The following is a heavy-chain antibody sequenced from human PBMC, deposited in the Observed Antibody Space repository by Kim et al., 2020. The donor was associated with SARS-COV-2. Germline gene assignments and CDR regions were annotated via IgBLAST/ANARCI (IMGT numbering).Heavy chain of an antibody. Sequence: SETLSLTCTVSGGSISSYYWSWIRQPPGKGLEWIGYIYYSGSTNYNPSLKSRVTISVDTSKNQFSLKLSSLTAADTAVYYCARAIPAAPYYYYYYGMDVWGQGTTVTVSS. CDR3: ARAIPAAPYYYYYYGMDV. J-gene: IGHJ6*02. CDR1: GGSISSYY. D-gene: IGHD2-2*01. V-gene: IGHV4-59*13. CDR2: IYYSGST.